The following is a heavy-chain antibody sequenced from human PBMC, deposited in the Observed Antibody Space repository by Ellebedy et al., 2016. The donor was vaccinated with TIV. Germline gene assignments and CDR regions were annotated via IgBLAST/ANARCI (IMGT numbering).Heavy chain of an antibody. Sequence: SVKVSXXASGYTFTSYAISWVRQAPGQGLEWMGGIIPIFGTANYAQKFQGRVTITADESTSTAYMELSSLRSEDTAVYYCARAYDSSGEWPDDAFDIWGQGTMVTVSS. J-gene: IGHJ3*02. CDR3: ARAYDSSGEWPDDAFDI. D-gene: IGHD3-22*01. CDR1: GYTFTSYA. V-gene: IGHV1-69*13. CDR2: IIPIFGTA.